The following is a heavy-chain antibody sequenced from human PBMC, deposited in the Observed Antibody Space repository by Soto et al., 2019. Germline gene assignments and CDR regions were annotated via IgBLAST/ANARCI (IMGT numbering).Heavy chain of an antibody. D-gene: IGHD1-26*01. J-gene: IGHJ6*02. Sequence: SETLSLTCTVSGGSIGSGGYYWSWIRQHPWKGLEWIGYIYYSGSTYYNPSLKSRVTISVDTSKNQFSLKLSSVTAADTAVYYCARSVRRNSGSYRDYYGMDVWGQGTTVTV. CDR2: IYYSGST. CDR1: GGSIGSGGYY. V-gene: IGHV4-31*03. CDR3: ARSVRRNSGSYRDYYGMDV.